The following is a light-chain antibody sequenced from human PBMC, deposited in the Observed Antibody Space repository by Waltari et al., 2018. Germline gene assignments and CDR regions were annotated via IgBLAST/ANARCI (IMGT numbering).Light chain of an antibody. CDR2: DNN. CDR1: SSNLGNND. Sequence: QSVLTQPPSVSAAPGQRVTISCSGGSSNLGNNDVSWYQQFPGTAPKLLITDNNKRPFGIPDRFSGSKSGTSATLGITGLQTGDKADYYCATWDSRLSVVVFGGGTKVTVL. V-gene: IGLV1-51*01. CDR3: ATWDSRLSVVV. J-gene: IGLJ3*02.